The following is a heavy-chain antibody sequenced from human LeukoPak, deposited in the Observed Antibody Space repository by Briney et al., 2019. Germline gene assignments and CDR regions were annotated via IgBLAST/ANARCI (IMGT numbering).Heavy chain of an antibody. V-gene: IGHV3-11*01. Sequence: GGSLRLSCAASGFTFSDYYMTWTRQAPGKGLEWVSYISTGNIIYYADSVKGRFTISRDNAKNSLYLQMSSLRAEDTAVYYCARDRTTYSSSSFDYWGQGTLVTVSS. CDR3: ARDRTTYSSSSFDY. CDR2: ISTGNII. CDR1: GFTFSDYY. J-gene: IGHJ4*02. D-gene: IGHD6-6*01.